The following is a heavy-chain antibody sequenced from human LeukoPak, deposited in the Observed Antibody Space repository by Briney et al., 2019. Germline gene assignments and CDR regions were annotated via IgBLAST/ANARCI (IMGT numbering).Heavy chain of an antibody. CDR3: AREILAWLVVNWFDP. CDR1: GFTFSSYA. J-gene: IGHJ5*01. CDR2: ISYYGSNK. V-gene: IGHV3-30-3*01. D-gene: IGHD6-19*01. Sequence: QPGRSLRLSCAASGFTFSSYAMHWVRQAPGKGLEWVAVISYYGSNKYYADSVKGRFTISRDNSKNTLYLQRSSLRAEDTAVYYCAREILAWLVVNWFDPWGRGTLVTVSS.